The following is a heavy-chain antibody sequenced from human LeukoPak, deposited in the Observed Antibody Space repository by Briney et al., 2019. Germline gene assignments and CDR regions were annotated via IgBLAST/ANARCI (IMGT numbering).Heavy chain of an antibody. D-gene: IGHD3-22*01. CDR2: ITSSGTYK. V-gene: IGHV3-21*01. Sequence: PGGSLRLSCAASGFTFSNFSMNWVRQAPGKGLEWVSSITSSGTYKDYADSVKGRFTISRDNAKNSLYLQMSSLRAEDTAVYYCARHGAGYYVYQWGQGTLVTVSS. CDR1: GFTFSNFS. J-gene: IGHJ4*02. CDR3: ARHGAGYYVYQ.